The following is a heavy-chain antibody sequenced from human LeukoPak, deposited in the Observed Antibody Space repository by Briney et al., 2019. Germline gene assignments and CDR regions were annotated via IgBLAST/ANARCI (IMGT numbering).Heavy chain of an antibody. CDR2: ICGSGGCT. CDR1: GFTFNTYA. Sequence: GGSLRLSCEASGFTFNTYAIYWVRQAPGKGLEWVSGICGSGGCTYYADTVKGRFTISRDNSKNTVYLQMDTLAADDTAVYYCAKTTVGYSSGRYPGWPADCWGQGTLVTVSS. V-gene: IGHV3-23*01. J-gene: IGHJ4*02. D-gene: IGHD6-19*01. CDR3: AKTTVGYSSGRYPGWPADC.